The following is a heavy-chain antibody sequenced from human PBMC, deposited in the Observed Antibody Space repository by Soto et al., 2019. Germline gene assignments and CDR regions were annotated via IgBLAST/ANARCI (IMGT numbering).Heavy chain of an antibody. CDR3: AKSLAVAAGWFDP. CDR2: ISYDGSNE. J-gene: IGHJ5*02. CDR1: GFTFNTYG. Sequence: QSGGSLRLSCAASGFTFNTYGMHWVRQAPGKGLEWVAFISYDGSNEYYADSVKGRFTISRDNSKNTVFLQMNSLRGEDTAVYYCAKSLAVAAGWFDPWGQGALVTVSS. D-gene: IGHD6-19*01. V-gene: IGHV3-30*18.